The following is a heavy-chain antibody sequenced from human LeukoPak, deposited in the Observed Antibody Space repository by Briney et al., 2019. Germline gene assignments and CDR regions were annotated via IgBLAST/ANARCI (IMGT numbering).Heavy chain of an antibody. CDR3: SRRAAGAFDY. CDR1: GGSFSGYY. V-gene: IGHV4-34*01. D-gene: IGHD6-13*01. J-gene: IGHJ4*02. CDR2: INHSGST. Sequence: PSETLSLTCAVYGGSFSGYYWSWIRQPPGKGLEWIGEINHSGSTYYNPSYKSRVSISIDTSKNQFSLNLFSVTAADTAVYYCSRRAAGAFDYWGQGTLVTVSS.